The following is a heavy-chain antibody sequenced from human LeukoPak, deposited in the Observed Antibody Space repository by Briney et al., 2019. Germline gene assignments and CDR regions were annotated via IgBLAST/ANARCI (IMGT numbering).Heavy chain of an antibody. D-gene: IGHD3-3*01. J-gene: IGHJ4*02. CDR2: ISSSSSYI. CDR1: GFTFSSYS. V-gene: IGHV3-21*01. CDR3: ARGGDYDFWSGYRKYCDY. Sequence: PGGSLRLSCAASGFTFSSYSMNWARQAPGKGLEWVSSISSSSSYIYYADSVKGRFTISRDNAKNSLYLQMNSLRAEDTAVYYCARGGDYDFWSGYRKYCDYWGQGTLVTVSS.